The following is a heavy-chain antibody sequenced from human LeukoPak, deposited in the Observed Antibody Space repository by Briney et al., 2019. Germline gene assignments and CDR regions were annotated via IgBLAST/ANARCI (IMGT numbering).Heavy chain of an antibody. V-gene: IGHV4-61*02. Sequence: SETLSLTCTVSGGSISSGSYYWSWIRQPAGKGLEWIGRIYTSGSTNYNPSLKRRVTISVDTSKNQFSLKLTSVTAADTAVYYCARGRGGYDYVWGSYRHYYYYMDVWGKGTTVTVSS. CDR1: GGSISSGSYY. D-gene: IGHD3-16*02. J-gene: IGHJ6*03. CDR3: ARGRGGYDYVWGSYRHYYYYMDV. CDR2: IYTSGST.